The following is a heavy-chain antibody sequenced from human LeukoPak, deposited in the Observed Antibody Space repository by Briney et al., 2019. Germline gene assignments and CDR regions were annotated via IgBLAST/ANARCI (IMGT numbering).Heavy chain of an antibody. V-gene: IGHV1-69*13. J-gene: IGHJ4*02. CDR1: GGTFSCYA. D-gene: IGHD1-26*01. Sequence: ASVKVSCKASGGTFSCYAISWVRQAPGQGLEWMGGIIPIFGTANYAQKFQGRVTITADESTSTAYMELSSLRSEDTPVYYCARASRSFVWATFDYWGQGTLVTVSS. CDR3: ARASRSFVWATFDY. CDR2: IIPIFGTA.